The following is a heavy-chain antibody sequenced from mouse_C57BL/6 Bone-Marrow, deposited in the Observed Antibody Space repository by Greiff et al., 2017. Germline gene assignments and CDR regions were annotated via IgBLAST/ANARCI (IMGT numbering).Heavy chain of an antibody. CDR3: ARSSMITTDWYFDV. J-gene: IGHJ1*03. CDR2: ISYDGSN. D-gene: IGHD2-4*01. Sequence: VQLKESGPGLVKPSQSLSLTCSVTGYSITSGYYWNWIRQFPGNKLEWMGYISYDGSNNYNPSLKNRISITRDTSKNQFFLKLNSVTTEDTATYYCARSSMITTDWYFDVWGTGTTVTVSS. CDR1: GYSITSGYY. V-gene: IGHV3-6*01.